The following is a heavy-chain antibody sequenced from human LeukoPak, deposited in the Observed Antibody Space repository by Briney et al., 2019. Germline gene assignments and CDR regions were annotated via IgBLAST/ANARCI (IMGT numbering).Heavy chain of an antibody. CDR3: AKDSQSSGRSYFDY. Sequence: GRSLRLSCAASGFTFSSYGMHWVRQAPGKGLEWVAVISYDGSNKYYADSVKGRFTISRDNSKNTLYLQMNSLGAEDTAVYYCAKDSQSSGRSYFDYWGQGTLVTVSS. CDR2: ISYDGSNK. V-gene: IGHV3-30*18. CDR1: GFTFSSYG. J-gene: IGHJ4*02. D-gene: IGHD6-19*01.